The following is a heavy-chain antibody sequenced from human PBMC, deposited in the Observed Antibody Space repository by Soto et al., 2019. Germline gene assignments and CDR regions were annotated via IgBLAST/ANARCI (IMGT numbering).Heavy chain of an antibody. CDR2: IYYSGST. D-gene: IGHD2-2*01. V-gene: IGHV4-59*08. Sequence: PSETLSLTCTVSGGSISSYYWSWIRQPPGKGLEWIGYIYYSGSTNYNPSLKSRVTISVDTSKNQFSLKLSSVTAADTAVYYCARNRYCSSTSCYAFDYWGQGTLVTVSS. J-gene: IGHJ4*02. CDR1: GGSISSYY. CDR3: ARNRYCSSTSCYAFDY.